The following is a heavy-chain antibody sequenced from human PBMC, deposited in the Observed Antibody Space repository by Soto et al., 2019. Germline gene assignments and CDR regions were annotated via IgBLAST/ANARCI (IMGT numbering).Heavy chain of an antibody. CDR1: GYTCSSYY. J-gene: IGHJ4*02. D-gene: IGHD5-18*01. V-gene: IGHV1-46*01. CDR3: ARRYGGNSPLNS. Sequence: GASVKVSCKASGYTCSSYYILWVRQAPGQGLEWGGIINASGSSKHYGPRFQGRGSLTRDMPTSTVYMDLRSLRSAATAVYYCARRYGGNSPLNSWGQGTRVTVSS. CDR2: INASGSSK.